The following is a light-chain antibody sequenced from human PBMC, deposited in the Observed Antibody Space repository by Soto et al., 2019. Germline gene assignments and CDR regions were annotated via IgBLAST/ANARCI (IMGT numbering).Light chain of an antibody. Sequence: DIQMTQAPSSLSASVGDRVTITCRARQDISTYLAWYQQKPGKVPKLLISAAYTLQSGVPPRFSGSGSGTDFTLTISRLQPEDVATYYCQQYDNAPLTFGGGTKVEIK. CDR3: QQYDNAPLT. J-gene: IGKJ4*01. CDR1: QDISTY. V-gene: IGKV1-27*01. CDR2: AAY.